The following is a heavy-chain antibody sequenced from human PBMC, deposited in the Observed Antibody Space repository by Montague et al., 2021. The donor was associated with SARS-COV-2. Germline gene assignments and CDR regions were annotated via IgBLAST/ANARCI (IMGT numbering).Heavy chain of an antibody. CDR1: GDSITSSF. J-gene: IGHJ4*02. V-gene: IGHV4-59*01. D-gene: IGHD3-16*01. Sequence: SETLSLTCTVSGDSITSSFWTWVRQPPGKGLEWIGYIYYGGSTTHTPSLKSRVTISVDVSKNQFSLKLSSVTAADTAVYYCARAAFGGVIDHWGQGTLVTVSS. CDR3: ARAAFGGVIDH. CDR2: IYYGGST.